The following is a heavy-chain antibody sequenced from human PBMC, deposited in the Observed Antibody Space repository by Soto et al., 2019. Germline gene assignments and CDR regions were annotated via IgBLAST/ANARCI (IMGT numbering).Heavy chain of an antibody. CDR1: GGSFSGYY. CDR2: IYYSGST. V-gene: IGHV4-59*01. CDR3: ARVPSSSWPHDYYFDY. Sequence: SETLSLTCAVYGGSFSGYYWSWIRQPPGKGLEWIGYIYYSGSTNYNPSLKSRVTISVDTSKNQFSLKLSSVTAADTAVYYCARVPSSSWPHDYYFDYWGQGTLVTVSS. J-gene: IGHJ4*02. D-gene: IGHD6-13*01.